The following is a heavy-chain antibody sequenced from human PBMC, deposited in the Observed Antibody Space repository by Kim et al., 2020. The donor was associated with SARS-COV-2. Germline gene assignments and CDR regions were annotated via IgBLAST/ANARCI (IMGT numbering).Heavy chain of an antibody. Sequence: SETLSLTCTVSGGSISSSSYHWGWIRQPPGKGLEWIGSIYYSGSTYYNPSLKSRVTISVDTSKNQFSLKLSSVTAADTAVYYCARQEAPYYFDYWGQGTL. V-gene: IGHV4-39*01. CDR2: IYYSGST. CDR1: GGSISSSSYH. J-gene: IGHJ4*02. CDR3: ARQEAPYYFDY.